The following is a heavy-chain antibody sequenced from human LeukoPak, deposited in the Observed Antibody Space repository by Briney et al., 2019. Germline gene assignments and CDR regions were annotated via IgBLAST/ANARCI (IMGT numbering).Heavy chain of an antibody. CDR1: GYTFTSYG. Sequence: GASVKVSRKASGYTFTSYGISWVRQAPGQGLEWMGWISTYNDNTNYAQKLQGRVTMTTDTSTTTVYMELRSLRSDDTAVYYCARGRSLTTSPDYWGQGTLVTVSS. V-gene: IGHV1-18*01. CDR3: ARGRSLTTSPDY. D-gene: IGHD6-6*01. J-gene: IGHJ4*02. CDR2: ISTYNDNT.